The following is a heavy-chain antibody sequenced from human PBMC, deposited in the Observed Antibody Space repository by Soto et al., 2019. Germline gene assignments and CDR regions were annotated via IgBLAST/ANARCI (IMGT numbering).Heavy chain of an antibody. CDR2: IYYSGST. V-gene: IGHV4-39*01. Sequence: PSETLSLTCTVSGGSISSSSYCWGWIRQPPGKGLEWIGSIYYSGSTYYNPSLKSRVTISVDTSKNQFSLKLSSVTAADTAVYYCVYGDYDSPLFDYWGQGTLVTVSS. CDR3: VYGDYDSPLFDY. CDR1: GGSISSSSYC. D-gene: IGHD4-17*01. J-gene: IGHJ4*02.